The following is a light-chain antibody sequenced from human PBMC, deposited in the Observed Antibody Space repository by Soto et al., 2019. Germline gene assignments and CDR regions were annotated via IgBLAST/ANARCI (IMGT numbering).Light chain of an antibody. CDR3: QQTYTTPWT. J-gene: IGKJ1*01. CDR2: AVS. V-gene: IGKV1-39*01. Sequence: DIQMTQSPSSLSASVGDRVTITCRASQRISSYLNWYQQKPGKAPKLVIYAVSSLQSGVPSRFGGSGSGTDFTLTISSLQSEDFATYYCQQTYTTPWTFGQGTKVEIK. CDR1: QRISSY.